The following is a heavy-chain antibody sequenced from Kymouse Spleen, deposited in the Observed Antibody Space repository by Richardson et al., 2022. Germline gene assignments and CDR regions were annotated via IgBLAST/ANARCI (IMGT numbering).Heavy chain of an antibody. Sequence: QVQLQQSGPGLVKPSQTLSLTCAISGDSVSSNSAAWNWIRQSPSRGLEWLGRTYYRSKWYNDYAVSVKSRITINPDTSKNQFSLQLNSVTPEDTAVYYCARAIPLEWSTGGDAFDIWGQGTMVTVSS. D-gene: IGHD2-8*01. CDR1: GDSVSSNSAA. CDR3: ARAIPLEWSTGGDAFDI. V-gene: IGHV6-1*01. CDR2: TYYRSKWYN. J-gene: IGHJ3*02.